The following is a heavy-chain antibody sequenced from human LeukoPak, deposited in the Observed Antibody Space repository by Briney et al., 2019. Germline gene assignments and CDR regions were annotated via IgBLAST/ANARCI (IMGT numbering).Heavy chain of an antibody. V-gene: IGHV4-59*01. CDR1: GGSFSGYY. D-gene: IGHD5-12*01. Sequence: SETLSLTCAVYGGSFSGYYWSWIRQPPGKGLEWIGYIYYSGSTNYNPSLKSRVTISVDTSKNQFSLKLSSVTAADTAVYYCAREVDYYMDVWGKGTTVTISS. CDR3: AREVDYYMDV. J-gene: IGHJ6*03. CDR2: IYYSGST.